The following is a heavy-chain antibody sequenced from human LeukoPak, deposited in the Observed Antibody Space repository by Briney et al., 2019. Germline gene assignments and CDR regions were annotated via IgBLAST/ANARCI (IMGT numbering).Heavy chain of an antibody. J-gene: IGHJ4*02. CDR3: TTTERWELLYFDY. D-gene: IGHD1-26*01. CDR2: LKSRTDGGTT. CDR1: GITFSNAW. V-gene: IGHV3-15*01. Sequence: PGGSLRLSCAASGITFSNAWMSWVRQAPGKGLEWVGRLKSRTDGGTTDYAAPVKGRFTISRDDSKNTLYLQMNSLKTEDTAVYSCTTTERWELLYFDYWGQGTLVTVSS.